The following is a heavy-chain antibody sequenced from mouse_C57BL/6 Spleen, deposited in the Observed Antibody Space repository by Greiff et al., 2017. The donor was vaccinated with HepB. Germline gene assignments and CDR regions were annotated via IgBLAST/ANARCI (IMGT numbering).Heavy chain of an antibody. CDR2: IYPGSGST. Sequence: QVQLQQPGAELVKPGASVKMSCKASGYTFTSYWITWVKQRPGQGLEWIGDIYPGSGSTNYNEKFKSKATLTVDTSSSTAYMQLSSLTSEDSAVYYCARAGFYYGNYVSAMDYWGQGTSVTVSS. V-gene: IGHV1-55*01. CDR1: GYTFTSYW. D-gene: IGHD2-1*01. CDR3: ARAGFYYGNYVSAMDY. J-gene: IGHJ4*01.